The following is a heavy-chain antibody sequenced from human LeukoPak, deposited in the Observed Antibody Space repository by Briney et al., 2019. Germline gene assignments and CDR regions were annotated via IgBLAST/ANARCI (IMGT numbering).Heavy chain of an antibody. Sequence: GGSLRLSCAASGFTFSSYGMHWVRQAPGKGLEWVAVIWYDGSNKYYADSVKGRFTISRDNSKNTLYLQMNSLRAEDTAVYYCARDPARLSINPRNYFDYWGQGTLVTVSS. D-gene: IGHD1-14*01. J-gene: IGHJ4*02. V-gene: IGHV3-33*01. CDR2: IWYDGSNK. CDR3: ARDPARLSINPRNYFDY. CDR1: GFTFSSYG.